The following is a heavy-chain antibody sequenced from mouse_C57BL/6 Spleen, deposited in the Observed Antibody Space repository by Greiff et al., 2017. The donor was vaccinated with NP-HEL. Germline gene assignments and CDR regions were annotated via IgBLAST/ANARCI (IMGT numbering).Heavy chain of an antibody. D-gene: IGHD1-1*01. V-gene: IGHV1-9*01. CDR3: ARGHYYGSRKYFDV. J-gene: IGHJ1*03. Sequence: VQLQQSGAELMKPGASVKLSCKATGYTFTGYWIEWVKQRPGHGLEWIGEILPGSGSTNYTEKFKGKATFTADTSSNTAYMQLSSLTTEDSAIYYCARGHYYGSRKYFDVWGTGTTVTVSS. CDR1: GYTFTGYW. CDR2: ILPGSGST.